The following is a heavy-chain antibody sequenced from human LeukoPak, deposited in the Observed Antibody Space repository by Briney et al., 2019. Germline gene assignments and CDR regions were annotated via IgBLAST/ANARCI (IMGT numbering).Heavy chain of an antibody. CDR3: ARLLSDGYNRLDC. Sequence: GESLKISCKGSGYSFTSYWIGWVRHMPGKGLEWMGIIYPGDSDSRYSPSFQGQVTISADKSISTAYLQWSSLKASDTAMYYCARLLSDGYNRLDCWGQGTPVTVSS. CDR2: IYPGDSDS. V-gene: IGHV5-51*01. CDR1: GYSFTSYW. D-gene: IGHD5-24*01. J-gene: IGHJ4*02.